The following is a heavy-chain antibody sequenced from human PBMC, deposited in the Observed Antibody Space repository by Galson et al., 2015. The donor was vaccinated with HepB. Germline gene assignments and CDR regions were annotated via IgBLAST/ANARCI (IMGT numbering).Heavy chain of an antibody. CDR3: AKDSGWGDAFDI. V-gene: IGHV3-7*03. D-gene: IGHD6-19*01. Sequence: SLRLSCAASGFTFSNYWMTWVRQAPGKGLEWVANIKQDGSEKYFVDSVKGRFTISRDNSKNTLYLQMNSLRAEDTAVYYCAKDSGWGDAFDIWGQGTMVTVSS. CDR2: IKQDGSEK. CDR1: GFTFSNYW. J-gene: IGHJ3*02.